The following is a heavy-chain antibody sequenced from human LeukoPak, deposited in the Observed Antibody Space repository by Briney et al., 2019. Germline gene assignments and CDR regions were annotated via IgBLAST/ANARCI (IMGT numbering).Heavy chain of an antibody. CDR3: AKHYYGSGSQKYYFDY. CDR2: VRNDGGDK. D-gene: IGHD3-10*01. CDR1: GFIFSEYG. V-gene: IGHV3-30*02. Sequence: GGSLRLSCAAAGFIFSEYGMHWVRQAPGKGLEWVTMVRNDGGDKYYADSVRGRFSISRDNSKNTLYLQMNSLRPEDTAVYYCAKHYYGSGSQKYYFDYWGQGTLVTVSS. J-gene: IGHJ4*02.